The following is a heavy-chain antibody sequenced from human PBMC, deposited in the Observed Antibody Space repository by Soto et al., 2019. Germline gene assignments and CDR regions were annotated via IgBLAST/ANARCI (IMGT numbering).Heavy chain of an antibody. D-gene: IGHD1-1*01. J-gene: IGHJ4*02. CDR3: AKDQGRIYNPFDY. Sequence: QVRLVESGGGVVQPGSSLRLSCAASGFTFISHGMHWVRQAPGKGLERVALISYDGRDKYYADSVEGRFTISRDNSKKTVYLQLSSLRPEDTAVYYCAKDQGRIYNPFDYWGQGTLVTVSS. CDR1: GFTFISHG. CDR2: ISYDGRDK. V-gene: IGHV3-30*18.